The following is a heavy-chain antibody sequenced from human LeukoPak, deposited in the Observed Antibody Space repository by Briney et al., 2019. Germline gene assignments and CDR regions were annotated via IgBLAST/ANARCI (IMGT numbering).Heavy chain of an antibody. CDR1: GGSFSGYY. Sequence: MPSETLSLTCAVYGGSFSGYYWSWIRQPPGKGLEWIGEINHSGSTNYNPSLKSRVTISVDTSKNQFSLKLSSVTAADTAVYYCAERDYGDYEEFDYWGRGTLVTVSS. CDR3: AERDYGDYEEFDY. J-gene: IGHJ4*02. V-gene: IGHV4-34*01. D-gene: IGHD4-17*01. CDR2: INHSGST.